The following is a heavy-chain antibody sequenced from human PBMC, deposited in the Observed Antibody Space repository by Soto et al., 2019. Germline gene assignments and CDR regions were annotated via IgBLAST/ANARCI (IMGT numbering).Heavy chain of an antibody. D-gene: IGHD3-22*01. J-gene: IGHJ3*02. CDR3: ARSRERTFYYYDSSGYYAFDI. CDR2: ISYDGSNK. CDR1: GFTFSSYA. V-gene: IGHV3-30-3*01. Sequence: QVQLVESGGGVVQPGRSLRLSCAASGFTFSSYAMHWVRQAPGKGLEWVAVISYDGSNKYYADSVKGRFTISRDNSKNALYLQMNSLRAEDTAVYYCARSRERTFYYYDSSGYYAFDIWGQGTMVTVAS.